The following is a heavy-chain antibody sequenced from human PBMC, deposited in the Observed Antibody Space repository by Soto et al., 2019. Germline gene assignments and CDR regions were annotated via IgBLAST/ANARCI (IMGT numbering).Heavy chain of an antibody. CDR1: GFTFSSYG. J-gene: IGHJ6*02. V-gene: IGHV3-33*01. CDR3: ARAGVTTGGLARYYYYGMDV. CDR2: IWYDGSNK. Sequence: PGGSLRRSCAASGFTFSSYGMHWVRQAPGKGLEWVAVIWYDGSNKYYADSVKGRFTISRDNSKNTLYLQMNSLRAEDTAVYYCARAGVTTGGLARYYYYGMDVWGQGTTVTVSS. D-gene: IGHD4-4*01.